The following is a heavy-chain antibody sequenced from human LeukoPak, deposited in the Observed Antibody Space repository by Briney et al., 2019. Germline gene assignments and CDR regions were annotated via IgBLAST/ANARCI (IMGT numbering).Heavy chain of an antibody. CDR3: ARLPAAYYYGSGSRKKLYYFDY. Sequence: SETLSLTCTVSGGSISSYYWSWIRQPPGKGLEWIGYIYYSGSTNYNPSLKSRVTISVDTSKNQFSLKLSSVTAADTAVYYCARLPAAYYYGSGSRKKLYYFDYWGQGTLVTVSS. J-gene: IGHJ4*02. CDR2: IYYSGST. D-gene: IGHD3-10*01. V-gene: IGHV4-59*12. CDR1: GGSISSYY.